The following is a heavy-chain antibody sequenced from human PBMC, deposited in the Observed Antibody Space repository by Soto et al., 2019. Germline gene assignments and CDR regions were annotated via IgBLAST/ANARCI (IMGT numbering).Heavy chain of an antibody. CDR3: ARHEDSGYDDSGLDY. CDR2: IYYSGST. Sequence: PSETLSLTCTVSGGSISSYYWNWIRQPPGKGLEWIGYIYYSGSTNYNPSLKSRVTISVDTSKNQFSLKLSSVTAADTAVYYCARHEDSGYDDSGLDYWGQGTLVTVSS. J-gene: IGHJ4*02. D-gene: IGHD5-12*01. CDR1: GGSISSYY. V-gene: IGHV4-59*08.